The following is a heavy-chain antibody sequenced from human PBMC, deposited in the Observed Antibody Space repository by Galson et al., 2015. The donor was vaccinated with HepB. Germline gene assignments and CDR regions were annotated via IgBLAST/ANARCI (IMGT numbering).Heavy chain of an antibody. J-gene: IGHJ4*02. CDR3: AKDFEDPSPYCSGGSCYSGSGY. V-gene: IGHV3-30*18. CDR2: ISYDGSNK. Sequence: SLRLSCAASGFTFSSYGMNWVRQAPGKGLERVAVISYDGSNKYYADSVKGRFTISRDNSKNTLYLQMNSLRAEDTAVYYCAKDFEDPSPYCSGGSCYSGSGYWGQGTLVTVSS. CDR1: GFTFSSYG. D-gene: IGHD2-15*01.